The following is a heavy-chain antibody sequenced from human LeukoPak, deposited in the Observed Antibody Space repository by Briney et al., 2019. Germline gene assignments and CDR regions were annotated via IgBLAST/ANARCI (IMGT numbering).Heavy chain of an antibody. CDR3: AREVCGGDCYSHYFDY. CDR1: GGSISSGGYY. D-gene: IGHD2-21*02. J-gene: IGHJ4*02. Sequence: SETLSLTCTVSGGSISSGGYYWSWIRQHPGKGLEWIGYIYYSGSTYYNPSLKSRVTISVDTSKNQFSLKLSSVTAADTAVYYCAREVCGGDCYSHYFDYWGQGTLVTVSS. CDR2: IYYSGST. V-gene: IGHV4-31*03.